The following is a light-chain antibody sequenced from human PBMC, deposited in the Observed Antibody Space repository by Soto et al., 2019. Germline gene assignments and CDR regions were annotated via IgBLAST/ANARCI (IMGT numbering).Light chain of an antibody. Sequence: EIVWTQSPATLSLAPGERATLSGRASQSVSSYLACYKQKPGQAPRLPIYDASNGTTGIPARFSGSGSCTAFTLSISSLEHDDLAVYYCQQRRNWPITFGEGTRLDI. J-gene: IGKJ5*01. CDR1: QSVSSY. CDR2: DAS. CDR3: QQRRNWPIT. V-gene: IGKV3-11*01.